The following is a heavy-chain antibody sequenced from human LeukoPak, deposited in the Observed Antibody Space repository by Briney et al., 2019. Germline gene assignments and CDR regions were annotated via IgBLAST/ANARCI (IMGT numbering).Heavy chain of an antibody. J-gene: IGHJ3*01. CDR2: MNPHGDYT. D-gene: IGHD5-24*01. Sequence: ASVKVSCKASGYNFKSYDINWVRQASGQGLEWMGWMNPHGDYTGYAQKFQDRVTMTSDSSTTTAYMELRSLTSEDTALYYCARGLRDGLTGNDPLDVWGLGTMVIVTS. CDR3: ARGLRDGLTGNDPLDV. CDR1: GYNFKSYD. V-gene: IGHV1-8*01.